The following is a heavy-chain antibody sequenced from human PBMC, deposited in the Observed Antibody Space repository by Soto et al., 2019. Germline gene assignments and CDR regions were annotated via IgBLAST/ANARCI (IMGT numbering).Heavy chain of an antibody. CDR3: ARWDGYGVV. Sequence: EVQLLESGGGLVQPGGSLRLSCAASGFSFSTYSMAWVRQTPGKGLAWVSGLSGGGSNTFYADSVQGRFTISVDNSKNTVYLQMNSLRVEDTAVYYCARWDGYGVVWGQGTLVTVSS. D-gene: IGHD4-17*01. V-gene: IGHV3-23*01. CDR2: LSGGGSNT. J-gene: IGHJ4*02. CDR1: GFSFSTYS.